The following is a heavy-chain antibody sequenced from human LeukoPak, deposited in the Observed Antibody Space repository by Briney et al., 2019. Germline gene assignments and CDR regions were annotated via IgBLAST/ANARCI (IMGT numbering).Heavy chain of an antibody. CDR2: IYHSGST. J-gene: IGHJ4*02. D-gene: IGHD3-10*01. V-gene: IGHV4-59*01. Sequence: SETLSLTCNVSGGSISSYYWTWVRQPPGKGLEWIGYIYHSGSTNYNPSLKSRVTISVDTSKNQFSLKLISVTAADTAVYYCARAYGSGSPFLYWGQGTLVTVSS. CDR1: GGSISSYY. CDR3: ARAYGSGSPFLY.